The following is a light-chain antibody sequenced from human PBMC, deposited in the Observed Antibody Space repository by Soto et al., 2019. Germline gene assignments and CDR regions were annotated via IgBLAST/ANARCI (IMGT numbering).Light chain of an antibody. V-gene: IGLV2-14*01. CDR3: CSYAGDYMFV. J-gene: IGLJ1*01. CDR1: SSDVGAYIY. CDR2: EVT. Sequence: QSVLTQPASVSGSPGQSITVSCTGTSSDVGAYIYVSWYQHHPGKAPKVMIYEVTNRPSGVSDRFSGSRSGNTASLTISGLQAEDEGDYYCCSYAGDYMFVFGTGTKV.